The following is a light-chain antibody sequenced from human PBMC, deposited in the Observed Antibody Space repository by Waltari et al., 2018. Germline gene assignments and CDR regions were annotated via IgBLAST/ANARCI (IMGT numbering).Light chain of an antibody. J-gene: IGLJ2*01. V-gene: IGLV2-23*01. Sequence: SALPQPASVSGSTGQSITISCTGTSIDVGNYKRVCWYQQHPGKAPKLMIYAASKLASGVCDRFSVSKSGDMASLKSSGRQPEDEAEYFGASYAGSSKGVFGGGTKVTVL. CDR3: ASYAGSSKGV. CDR2: AAS. CDR1: SIDVGNYKR.